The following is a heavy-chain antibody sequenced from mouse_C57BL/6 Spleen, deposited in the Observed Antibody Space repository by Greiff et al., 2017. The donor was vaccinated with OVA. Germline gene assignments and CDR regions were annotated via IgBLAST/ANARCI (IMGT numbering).Heavy chain of an antibody. J-gene: IGHJ3*01. CDR2: IYPGSGNT. CDR3: ARSGITTEFAY. D-gene: IGHD1-1*01. CDR1: GYTFTDYY. Sequence: VQLQQSGAELVRPGASVKLSCKASGYTFTDYYINWVKQRPGQGLEWIARIYPGSGNTYYNEKFKGKATLTAEKSSSTAYMQLSSLTSEDSAVYFCARSGITTEFAYWGQGTLVTVSA. V-gene: IGHV1-76*01.